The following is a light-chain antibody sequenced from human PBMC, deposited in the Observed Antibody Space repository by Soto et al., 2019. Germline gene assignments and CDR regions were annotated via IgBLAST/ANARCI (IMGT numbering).Light chain of an antibody. V-gene: IGLV2-14*01. CDR1: SSDVGGYNY. Sequence: QSVLTQPASVSGSPGQSITISCTGTSSDVGGYNYVSWYQQHPGKAPKLMIYXXXXXXXXXXXXXXGSKSGNTASLTISGLQAEDXAXYYCSSYTSSSLYVFGTGTKLTVL. CDR2: XXX. CDR3: SSYTSSSLYV. J-gene: IGLJ1*01.